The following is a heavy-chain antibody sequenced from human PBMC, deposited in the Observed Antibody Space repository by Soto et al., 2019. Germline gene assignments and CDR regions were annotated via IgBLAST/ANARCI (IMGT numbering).Heavy chain of an antibody. CDR1: GFTFSSYS. Sequence: GGSLRLSCAASGFTFSSYSMNWVRQAPGKGLEWVSSISSSSSYIYYADSVKGRFTISRDNAKNSLYLQMNSLRAEDTAVYYCARDSSSSDPFWIDYWGQGTLVTVS. CDR3: ARDSSSSDPFWIDY. D-gene: IGHD6-6*01. J-gene: IGHJ4*02. V-gene: IGHV3-21*01. CDR2: ISSSSSYI.